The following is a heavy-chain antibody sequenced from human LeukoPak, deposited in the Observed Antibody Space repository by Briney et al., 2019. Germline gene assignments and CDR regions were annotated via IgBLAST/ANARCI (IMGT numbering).Heavy chain of an antibody. J-gene: IGHJ4*02. CDR3: AKVVVPAAIRGPQDY. CDR1: GFTFSSYA. CDR2: ISGSTAIT. V-gene: IGHV3-23*01. D-gene: IGHD2-2*02. Sequence: GGSLRLSCAASGFTFSSYAMSWVRQAPGKGLDWVSSISGSTAITYYVDSVKGRLTISRDNSKNTLYLQMNSLRAEDTAVYYCAKVVVPAAIRGPQDYWGQGTLVTVSS.